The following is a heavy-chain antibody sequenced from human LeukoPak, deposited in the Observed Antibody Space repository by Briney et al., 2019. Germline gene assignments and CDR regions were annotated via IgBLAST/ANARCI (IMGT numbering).Heavy chain of an antibody. CDR2: ISAYNGNT. Sequence: ASVKVSCKASGYTFTSYGISWVRPAPGQGLDWIGLISAYNGNTNYAQKLQGRVTMTTDTSTSTAYMELRSLRSDDTAVYYCAKYSSSWYGHYYYYMDVWGKGTTVTISS. CDR3: AKYSSSWYGHYYYYMDV. J-gene: IGHJ6*03. V-gene: IGHV1-18*01. CDR1: GYTFTSYG. D-gene: IGHD6-13*01.